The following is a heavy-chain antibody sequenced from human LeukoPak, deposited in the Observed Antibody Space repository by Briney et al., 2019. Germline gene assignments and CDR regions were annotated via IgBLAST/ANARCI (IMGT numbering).Heavy chain of an antibody. Sequence: GASVKVSCKASGGTFSSYAISWVRQAPGQGLEWMGGIIPIFGTANYAQKFQGRVTITADESTSTAYMELSSLRSEDTAVYYCAREEVATIFGVVPIRGVFDYWGQGTLVTVSS. CDR3: AREEVATIFGVVPIRGVFDY. CDR2: IIPIFGTA. D-gene: IGHD3-3*01. V-gene: IGHV1-69*01. J-gene: IGHJ4*02. CDR1: GGTFSSYA.